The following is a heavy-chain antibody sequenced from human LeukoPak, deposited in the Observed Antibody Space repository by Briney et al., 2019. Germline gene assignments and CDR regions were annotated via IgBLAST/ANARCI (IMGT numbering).Heavy chain of an antibody. Sequence: SETLSLTCTVSGYSISSGYYWGWIRQPPGKGLEWIGSIYHSGSTFYNPSVKSRVSISVDTSKNQFSLNLSSVTAADTAVYYCARVITVRGVIFDYWGQGTLVTVSS. CDR3: ARVITVRGVIFDY. CDR2: IYHSGST. D-gene: IGHD3-16*01. V-gene: IGHV4-38-2*02. J-gene: IGHJ4*02. CDR1: GYSISSGYY.